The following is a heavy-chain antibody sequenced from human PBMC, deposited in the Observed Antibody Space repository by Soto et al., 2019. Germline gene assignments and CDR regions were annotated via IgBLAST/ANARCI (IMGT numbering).Heavy chain of an antibody. D-gene: IGHD4-17*01. CDR2: ISYDGSNK. CDR1: GFTFSSYG. Sequence: QVQLVESGGGVVQPGRSLRLSCAASGFTFSSYGMHWVRQAPGKGLEWVAVISYDGSNKYYADSVKGRFTISRDNSKNRLYLQMNSLRAEDTAVYYCANPSSGDYHGFDYWGQGTLVTVSS. CDR3: ANPSSGDYHGFDY. J-gene: IGHJ4*02. V-gene: IGHV3-30*18.